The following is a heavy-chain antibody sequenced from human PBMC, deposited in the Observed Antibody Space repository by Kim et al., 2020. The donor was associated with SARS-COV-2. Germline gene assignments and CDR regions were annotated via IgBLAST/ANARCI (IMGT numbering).Heavy chain of an antibody. CDR3: TNTGS. D-gene: IGHD2-2*02. CDR2: KPNRDAT. Sequence: KPNRDATAYAASVKGRFTISRDDSNNTAYLQMNSLKTEDTALYYCTNTGSWGQGTLVTVSS. V-gene: IGHV3-73*01. J-gene: IGHJ5*02.